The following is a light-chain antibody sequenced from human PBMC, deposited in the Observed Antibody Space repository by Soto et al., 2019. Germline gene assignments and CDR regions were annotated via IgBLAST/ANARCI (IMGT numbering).Light chain of an antibody. J-gene: IGKJ2*01. V-gene: IGKV1-9*01. CDR1: QGSSSY. CDR3: LQLNSYPRT. Sequence: DIQLTQSPSFLSASVGDRVTITCRASQGSSSYLAWYQQKPGKAPKLLIYAASTLQSGVPSRFSGSGSGTEFTLTISSLQLEDFATYYCLQLNSYPRTFGQGTKLEIK. CDR2: AAS.